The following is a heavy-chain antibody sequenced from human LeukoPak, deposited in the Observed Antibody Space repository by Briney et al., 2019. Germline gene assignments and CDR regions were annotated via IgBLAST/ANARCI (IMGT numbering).Heavy chain of an antibody. D-gene: IGHD3-10*01. CDR1: GFTFSNFA. CDR2: ISDSGENT. Sequence: GGSLRLSCAASGFTFSNFAMSWVRQAPGKGLEWVSAISDSGENTYYADSVKGRFTISRDKSKDTLYLQMNTLRVEDTAVYYCAKKGSLWFGESGYWGQGTLVTVSS. J-gene: IGHJ4*02. V-gene: IGHV3-23*01. CDR3: AKKGSLWFGESGY.